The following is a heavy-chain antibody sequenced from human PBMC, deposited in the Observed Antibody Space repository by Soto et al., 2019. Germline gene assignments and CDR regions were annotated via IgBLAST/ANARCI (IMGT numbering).Heavy chain of an antibody. V-gene: IGHV1-46*01. Sequence: ASVKVSCKASGYTFTSYYMHWVRQAPGQGLEWMGIINPSGGSTSYAQKFQGRVTMTRDTSTSTVYMELSSLRSEDTAVYYCARGFYVVVVPAAPFDPWGQGTLVTVSS. CDR2: INPSGGST. J-gene: IGHJ5*02. CDR3: ARGFYVVVVPAAPFDP. D-gene: IGHD2-2*01. CDR1: GYTFTSYY.